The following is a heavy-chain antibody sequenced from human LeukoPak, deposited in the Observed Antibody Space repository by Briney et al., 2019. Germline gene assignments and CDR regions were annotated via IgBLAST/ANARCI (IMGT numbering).Heavy chain of an antibody. D-gene: IGHD3-16*02. CDR1: GFTVSSNY. J-gene: IGHJ4*02. CDR3: ARVMITFGGVIVGFDY. V-gene: IGHV3-53*01. Sequence: GGSQRLSCAASGFTVSSNYMSWVRQAPGKGLEWVSVIYSGGSTYYADSVKGRFTISRDNSKNTLYLQMNSLRAEDTAVYYCARVMITFGGVIVGFDYWGQGTLVTVSS. CDR2: IYSGGST.